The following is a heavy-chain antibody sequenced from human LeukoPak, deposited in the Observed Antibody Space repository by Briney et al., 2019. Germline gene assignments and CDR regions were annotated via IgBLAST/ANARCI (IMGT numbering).Heavy chain of an antibody. CDR3: ARGLRRSLFDY. V-gene: IGHV3-30*04. CDR1: GFTFSSYA. Sequence: GGSLRLSCAASGFTFSSYAMHWVRQAPGKGLEWVAVISYDGSNKYYADSVKGRFTISRDNSKNTLYLQMNSLRAEDTAVYYCARGLRRSLFDYWGQGTLVTVSS. CDR2: ISYDGSNK. D-gene: IGHD3-16*01. J-gene: IGHJ4*02.